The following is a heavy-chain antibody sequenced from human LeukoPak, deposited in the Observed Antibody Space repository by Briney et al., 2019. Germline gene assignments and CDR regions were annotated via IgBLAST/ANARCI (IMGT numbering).Heavy chain of an antibody. Sequence: QSGGSLRLSCAASGFTFSSYWMSWVRQAPGKGLEWVANIKQDGSEKYYVDSVKGRFTISRDNAKNSLYLQMNSLRAEDTAVYYCARAHLVSPQILHDHFDYWGQGTLVTVSS. CDR1: GFTFSSYW. J-gene: IGHJ4*02. D-gene: IGHD2-8*01. CDR3: ARAHLVSPQILHDHFDY. V-gene: IGHV3-7*01. CDR2: IKQDGSEK.